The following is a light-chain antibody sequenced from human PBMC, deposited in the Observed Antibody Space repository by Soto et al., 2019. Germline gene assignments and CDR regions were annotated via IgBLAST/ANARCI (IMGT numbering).Light chain of an antibody. CDR3: SSYTTSSTVV. CDR1: SSNVGGYNY. Sequence: QSVLTQPASVSGSPGQSITISCTGTSSNVGGYNYVSWYQQHPGKAPKLLIYDVSNRPSGVSSRFSDYKSVNTASLTISGLQAEDEADDYRSSYTTSSTVVFGGGTKLTVL. J-gene: IGLJ2*01. CDR2: DVS. V-gene: IGLV2-14*03.